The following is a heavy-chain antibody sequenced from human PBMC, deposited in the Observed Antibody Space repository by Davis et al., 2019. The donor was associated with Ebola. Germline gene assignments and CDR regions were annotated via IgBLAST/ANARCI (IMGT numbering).Heavy chain of an antibody. CDR3: ARQGGGSGRLTSFDY. D-gene: IGHD1-26*01. J-gene: IGHJ4*02. Sequence: GESPNTPRQGTGYNFSHYPIAWVLQMPGKGLEWLGVIYPGYSDIRYSPPFQGQVIISADKYISTAYLQWSSLKASDTAIYYCARQGGGSGRLTSFDYWGQGTLVTVSS. CDR2: IYPGYSDI. V-gene: IGHV5-51*01. CDR1: GYNFSHYP.